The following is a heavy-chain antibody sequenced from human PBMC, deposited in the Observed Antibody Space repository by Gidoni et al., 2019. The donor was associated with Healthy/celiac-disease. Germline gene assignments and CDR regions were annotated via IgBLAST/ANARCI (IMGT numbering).Heavy chain of an antibody. D-gene: IGHD2-15*01. J-gene: IGHJ4*02. V-gene: IGHV3-64D*06. CDR1: GFTFSSYA. CDR3: VKGGEGYCSGGSCYSGPDATYYFDY. CDR2: ISSNGGST. Sequence: EVQLVESGGGLVQPGGSLRLSCSASGFTFSSYAMHWVRQAPGKGLEYVSAISSNGGSTYYADSVKGRFTISRDNSKNTLYLQMSSLRAEDTAVYYCVKGGEGYCSGGSCYSGPDATYYFDYWGQGTLVTVSS.